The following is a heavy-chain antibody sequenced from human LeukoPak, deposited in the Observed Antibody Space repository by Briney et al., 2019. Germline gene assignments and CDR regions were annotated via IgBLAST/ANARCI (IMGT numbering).Heavy chain of an antibody. CDR3: ARAAYSGSYHSDY. J-gene: IGHJ4*02. CDR2: IYYSGST. V-gene: IGHV4-61*01. D-gene: IGHD1-26*01. CDR1: GGSVNSGSYY. Sequence: PSETLSLTCTVSGGSVNSGSYYWNWIRQPPGKGLEWIGYIYYSGSTNYNPSLKSRVAISVDTSKNQFSLKLSSVTAADTAVYYCARAAYSGSYHSDYWGQGTLVTVSS.